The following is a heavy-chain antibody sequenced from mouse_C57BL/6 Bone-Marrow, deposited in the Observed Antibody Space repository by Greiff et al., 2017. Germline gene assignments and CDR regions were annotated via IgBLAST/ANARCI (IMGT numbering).Heavy chain of an antibody. Sequence: VQLKQSGPVLVKPGPSVKISCKASGFTFTDYYMHWVKQSHGKSLEWIGLVYPYNGGTSYNQKFKGKATLTVDTSSSTAYMELNSLTSEDSAVYYCARGEVITTVVDAFDYWGQGTTLTVSS. V-gene: IGHV1-36*01. CDR3: ARGEVITTVVDAFDY. CDR1: GFTFTDYY. J-gene: IGHJ2*01. CDR2: VYPYNGGT. D-gene: IGHD1-1*01.